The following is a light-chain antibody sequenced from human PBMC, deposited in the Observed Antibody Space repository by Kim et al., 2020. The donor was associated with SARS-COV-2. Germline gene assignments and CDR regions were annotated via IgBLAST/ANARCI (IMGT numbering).Light chain of an antibody. CDR1: QSISTF. V-gene: IGKV3-11*01. Sequence: EIVLTQSPATLSLSPGERVTLSCRASQSISTFLAWYQQKRGQPPRLLIYDSSNRATGIPARFSGSGSGTDFTLTISSLEPEDFAVYYCQQRSKWPLTFGQGTRLEIK. CDR2: DSS. CDR3: QQRSKWPLT. J-gene: IGKJ5*01.